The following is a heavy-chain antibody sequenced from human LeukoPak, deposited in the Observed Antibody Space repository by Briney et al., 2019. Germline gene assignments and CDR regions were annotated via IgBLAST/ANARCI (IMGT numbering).Heavy chain of an antibody. Sequence: GGSLRLSCAASGFTSSSYEMNWVRQAPGKGLEWVSYISSSGSTIYYADSVKGRFTISRDNAKNSLYLQMNSLRAEDTAVYYCARGSLLGYCRGGSCLDAFDIWGQGTMVTVSS. V-gene: IGHV3-48*03. J-gene: IGHJ3*02. CDR3: ARGSLLGYCRGGSCLDAFDI. D-gene: IGHD2-15*01. CDR1: GFTSSSYE. CDR2: ISSSGSTI.